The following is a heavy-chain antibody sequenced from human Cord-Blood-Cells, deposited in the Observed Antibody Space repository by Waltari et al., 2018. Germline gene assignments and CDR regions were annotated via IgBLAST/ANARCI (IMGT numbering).Heavy chain of an antibody. CDR2: INPNRGGT. J-gene: IGHJ3*02. V-gene: IGHV1-2*02. Sequence: QVQLVQSGAEVKKPGASVKVSCKASGYTFTGYYMHWVRQAPGQGLEWMGWINPNRGGTNYAQQFQGRVTMTRDTSISTAYMELSRLRSDDTAVYYCARVVDFWSGYDAFDIWGQGTMVTVSS. CDR1: GYTFTGYY. CDR3: ARVVDFWSGYDAFDI. D-gene: IGHD3-3*01.